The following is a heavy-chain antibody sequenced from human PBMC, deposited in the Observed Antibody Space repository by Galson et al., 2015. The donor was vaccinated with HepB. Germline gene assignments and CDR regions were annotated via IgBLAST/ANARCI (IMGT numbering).Heavy chain of an antibody. CDR2: FSTYNGKT. D-gene: IGHD3-10*01. V-gene: IGHV1-18*01. CDR3: ALRTGTLPYYFDY. Sequence: SVKVSCKASGYTFPSFGIRCMRQAPGQRLSWMGWFSTYNGKTDYAQKFQGRVSMTTDKSTRTVYLDLRSLRSDDTAVYYCALRTGTLPYYFDYWGQGTQVTVSS. J-gene: IGHJ4*02. CDR1: GYTFPSFG.